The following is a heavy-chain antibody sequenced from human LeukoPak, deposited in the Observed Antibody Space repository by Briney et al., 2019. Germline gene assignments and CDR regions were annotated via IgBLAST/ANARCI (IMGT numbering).Heavy chain of an antibody. CDR1: GGTFSSYA. Sequence: SVKVSCKASGGTFSSYAISWVRQAPGQGLEWIGGIIPIFGTANYAQKFQGRVTITADESTSTAYMEPSSLRSEDTAVYYCARDGYYYDSSGYYYGDFQHWGQGTLVTVSS. CDR3: ARDGYYYDSSGYYYGDFQH. CDR2: IIPIFGTA. V-gene: IGHV1-69*01. D-gene: IGHD3-22*01. J-gene: IGHJ1*01.